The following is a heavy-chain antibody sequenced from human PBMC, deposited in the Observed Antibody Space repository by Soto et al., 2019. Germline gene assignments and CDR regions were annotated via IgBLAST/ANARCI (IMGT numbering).Heavy chain of an antibody. V-gene: IGHV3-11*01. Sequence: VQLVESGGGLVRPGESLRLSCAASEFTFSDYYMSWIRQAPGKGLEWVSYISSSGNTIYYADSVKGRFTISRDNAKNSLYLQMNSLRAEDTAVYYCARRYSGGRAFDICGQGTMVTVSS. J-gene: IGHJ3*02. CDR3: ARRYSGGRAFDI. D-gene: IGHD5-12*01. CDR1: EFTFSDYY. CDR2: ISSSGNTI.